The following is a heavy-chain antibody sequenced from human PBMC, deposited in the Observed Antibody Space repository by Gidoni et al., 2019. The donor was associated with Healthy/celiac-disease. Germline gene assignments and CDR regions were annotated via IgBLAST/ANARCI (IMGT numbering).Heavy chain of an antibody. CDR3: AKDATYYYDSSGPPPMGAFDI. J-gene: IGHJ3*02. CDR1: GFTFSSYG. CDR2: ISYDGSNK. V-gene: IGHV3-30*18. D-gene: IGHD3-22*01. Sequence: QVQLVESGGGVVQPGRSLRLSCAASGFTFSSYGMPWVRQAPGKGLEWVAVISYDGSNKYYADSVKGRFTISRDNSKNTLYLQMNSLRAEDTAVYYCAKDATYYYDSSGPPPMGAFDIWGQGTMVTVSS.